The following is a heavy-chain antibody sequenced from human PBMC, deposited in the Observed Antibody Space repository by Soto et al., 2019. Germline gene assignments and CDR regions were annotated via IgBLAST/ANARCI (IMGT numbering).Heavy chain of an antibody. J-gene: IGHJ3*01. CDR3: AREGILGLFDAYDL. CDR1: VFTSSG. V-gene: IGHV1-18*04. CDR2: MSTHIGNT. D-gene: IGHD3-3*01. Sequence: QDPLVQSGDEVKKPGASVKVSCKASVFTSSGISWVVQAPGQRLEWMGWMSTHIGNTIYAQKFQGTVIMTMDTSTTTVYLELRSLRPDDSAVYLCAREGILGLFDAYDLWGQGTMVTVSS.